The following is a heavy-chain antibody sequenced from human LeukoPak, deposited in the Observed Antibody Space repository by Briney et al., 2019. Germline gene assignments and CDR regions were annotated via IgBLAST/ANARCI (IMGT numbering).Heavy chain of an antibody. CDR2: ISGSGGST. CDR1: GLTFSTYA. V-gene: IGHV3-23*01. D-gene: IGHD2-8*01. CDR3: APEGCTNGVCYFDY. J-gene: IGHJ4*02. Sequence: GGSLRLSCAASGLTFSTYAMSWVRQAPGKGLEWVSAISGSGGSTYYADSVKGRFTISRDNSKNTLYLQMNSLRAEDAAVYYCAPEGCTNGVCYFDYWGQGTLVTVSS.